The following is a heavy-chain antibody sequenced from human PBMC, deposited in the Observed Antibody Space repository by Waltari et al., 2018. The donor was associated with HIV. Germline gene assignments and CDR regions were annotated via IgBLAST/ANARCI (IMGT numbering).Heavy chain of an antibody. CDR2: IIPIFGTS. D-gene: IGHD6-19*01. CDR1: GGTFSSYA. J-gene: IGHJ3*02. Sequence: QVQLLQSGAEVKKPGSSVKVSCKTSGGTFSSYAISWVRQAPGQGLEWLGGIIPIFGTSICAENVQGRVTITADESTSTAYMELSRLRSEDTAVYYCSRMNEVAVAGTGFDAFDIWGQGTKVTVSS. V-gene: IGHV1-69*01. CDR3: SRMNEVAVAGTGFDAFDI.